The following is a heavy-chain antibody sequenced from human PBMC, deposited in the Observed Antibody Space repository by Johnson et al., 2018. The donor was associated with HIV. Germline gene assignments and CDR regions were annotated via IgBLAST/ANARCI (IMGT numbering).Heavy chain of an antibody. CDR1: GFTFDDYA. Sequence: QLVESGGGLVQPGRSLRLSCAASGFTFDDYAMHWVRQAPGKGLEWVSGISWNSGSIGYADSVKGRFTISRDNAKNSLYLQMNSLRAEDTALYYCAKDLEGFMVQGQPMGLHAFDIWGQGTMVTVSS. J-gene: IGHJ3*02. V-gene: IGHV3-9*01. CDR3: AKDLEGFMVQGQPMGLHAFDI. CDR2: ISWNSGSI. D-gene: IGHD3-10*01.